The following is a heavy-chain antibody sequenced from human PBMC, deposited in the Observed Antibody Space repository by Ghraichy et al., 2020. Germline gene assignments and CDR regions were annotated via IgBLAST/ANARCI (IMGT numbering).Heavy chain of an antibody. V-gene: IGHV5-51*01. CDR1: GYSFTTYW. CDR3: ARHIMLITAPQPTYGMDV. Sequence: GESLNISCKVSGYSFTTYWIGWVRQMPGKGLEWMGIIHPGDSDIRYSPSFQGQVTFSADMSISTAYLQWSSLKASDTAIYYCARHIMLITAPQPTYGMDVWGQGTTVTVSS. CDR2: IHPGDSDI. J-gene: IGHJ6*02. D-gene: IGHD1-20*01.